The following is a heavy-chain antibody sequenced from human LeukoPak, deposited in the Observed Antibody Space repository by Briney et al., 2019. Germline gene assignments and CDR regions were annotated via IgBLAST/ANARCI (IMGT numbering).Heavy chain of an antibody. CDR1: GFTFTNAW. J-gene: IGHJ4*02. D-gene: IGHD3-16*01. CDR3: STEGAY. CDR2: IKTKTDGGTT. V-gene: IGHV3-15*01. Sequence: GGSLRVSCAASGFTFTNAWMTWVRQAPGKGLEWVGRIKTKTDGGTTDYGAPVKGRFIISRDDSKNTLYLQINSLKTEDTAVYYCSTEGAYWGQGTLVTVSS.